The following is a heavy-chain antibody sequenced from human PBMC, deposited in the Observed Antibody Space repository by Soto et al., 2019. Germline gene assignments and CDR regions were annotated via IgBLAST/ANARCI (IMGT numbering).Heavy chain of an antibody. V-gene: IGHV3-48*02. CDR1: GFTFINYS. Sequence: GGSLRLSCAASGFTFINYSMNWVRQAPGKGLEWVSYINNSTSTIYYADSVKGRFTISRDNAKKSLYLQVKSLRDEDTAVYYCARDPPYYYGSGSLDYYYYGLDVWGQGTTVTVSS. CDR3: ARDPPYYYGSGSLDYYYYGLDV. CDR2: INNSTSTI. J-gene: IGHJ6*02. D-gene: IGHD3-10*01.